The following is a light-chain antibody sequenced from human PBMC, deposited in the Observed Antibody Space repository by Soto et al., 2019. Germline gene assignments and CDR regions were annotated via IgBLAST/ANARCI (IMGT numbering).Light chain of an antibody. J-gene: IGKJ1*01. CDR2: GAS. Sequence: EIVMTQSPATRSLSPGEGATLSCRASQSVSSNLAWYQQKLGQAPRLLIYGASTRATGIPARFSGSGSGTEFTLTISRLQSEDFAVYYCQQYNNWWTFCQGTKVDIK. CDR3: QQYNNWWT. V-gene: IGKV3-15*01. CDR1: QSVSSN.